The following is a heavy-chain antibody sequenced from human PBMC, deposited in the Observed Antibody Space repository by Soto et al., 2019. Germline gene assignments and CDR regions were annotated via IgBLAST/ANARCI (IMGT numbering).Heavy chain of an antibody. CDR2: SSGGGDKV. CDR3: MKRTAVFGVADY. D-gene: IGHD3-3*01. Sequence: EVQLLESGGGLVQPGGSLRLSCVASGFTFTDYGLGWVRQAPGKGLECLSLSSGGGDKVYYADSVKGRFTISRDNARNTLYLQMSSLVAADTAVYYCMKRTAVFGVADYWGKGTLGTVSS. V-gene: IGHV3-23*01. J-gene: IGHJ4*02. CDR1: GFTFTDYG.